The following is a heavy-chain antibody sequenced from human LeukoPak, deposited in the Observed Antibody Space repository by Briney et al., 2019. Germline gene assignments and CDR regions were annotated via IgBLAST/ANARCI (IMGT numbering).Heavy chain of an antibody. J-gene: IGHJ4*02. CDR3: TRVSRWYYFDY. D-gene: IGHD2-8*01. CDR1: GSSMSSDYY. Sequence: SETLSLTCTVSGSSMSSDYYWGWIRQPPGKGLEWIGEINHSGSTNYNPSLKSRVTMSVDTSKNQFSLKLTSVTAADTAVYYCTRVSRWYYFDYWGQGTLVTVSS. CDR2: INHSGST. V-gene: IGHV4-38-2*02.